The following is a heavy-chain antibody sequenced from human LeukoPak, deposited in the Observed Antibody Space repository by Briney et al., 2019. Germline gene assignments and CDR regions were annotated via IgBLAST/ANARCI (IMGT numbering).Heavy chain of an antibody. Sequence: GGSLRLSRAASGFTFRSYALHWVRQAPGKGLEWVADIPYDGSNKLYADSLKGRFNISRENSKHTLYLHMNSLRAEDAAVCVCARERIDCSSSSCYTELDVWGQGTQVTVSS. CDR2: IPYDGSNK. J-gene: IGHJ4*02. V-gene: IGHV3-30*04. CDR1: GFTFRSYA. CDR3: ARERIDCSSSSCYTELDV. D-gene: IGHD2-2*02.